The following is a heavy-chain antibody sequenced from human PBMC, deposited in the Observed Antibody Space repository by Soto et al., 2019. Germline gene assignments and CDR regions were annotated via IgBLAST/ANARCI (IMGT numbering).Heavy chain of an antibody. J-gene: IGHJ4*02. V-gene: IGHV1-46*01. CDR3: ARGGHVVVVTAALDY. Sequence: QVQLMQSGAEVKKPGASVKVSCKASGDTFTDYYIHRVRQAPGQGLEWMGKVNPSGGHTTYAQHFLGRVTMTRDTSTSTLYMELTSLTSDDTAVYYCARGGHVVVVTAALDYWGQGTLVTVSS. D-gene: IGHD2-21*02. CDR1: GDTFTDYY. CDR2: VNPSGGHT.